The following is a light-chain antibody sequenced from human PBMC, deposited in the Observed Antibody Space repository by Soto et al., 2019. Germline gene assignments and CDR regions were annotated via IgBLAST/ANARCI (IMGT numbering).Light chain of an antibody. V-gene: IGLV1-47*02. CDR1: SSNIGSNY. J-gene: IGLJ1*01. CDR2: GNY. CDR3: GAWDDSLNSFL. Sequence: SVLSTPPSASGTRGPWVTISCSGSSSNIGSNYVYWYQQFPGTAPRLLIYGNYQRPSGIPDRFSGSKSGTSASLAISGLLSEDEADYYCGAWDDSLNSFLFAAGTKVTVL.